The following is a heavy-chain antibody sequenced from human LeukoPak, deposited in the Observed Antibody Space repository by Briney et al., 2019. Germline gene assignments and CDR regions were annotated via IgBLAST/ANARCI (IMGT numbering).Heavy chain of an antibody. J-gene: IGHJ6*03. D-gene: IGHD5-12*01. Sequence: SETLSLTCTVSGGSFSGYYWSWIRQPPGKGLEWIGEINHSGSTNYNPSLKSRVTISVDTSKNQFSLKLSSVTAADTAVYYCATTVGGGYPDYYYYMDVWGKGTTVTISS. CDR2: INHSGST. V-gene: IGHV4-34*01. CDR3: ATTVGGGYPDYYYYMDV. CDR1: GGSFSGYY.